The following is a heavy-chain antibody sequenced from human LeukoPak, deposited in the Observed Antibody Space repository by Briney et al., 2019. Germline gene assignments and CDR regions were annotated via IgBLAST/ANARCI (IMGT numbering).Heavy chain of an antibody. CDR2: ISSSSSYI. D-gene: IGHD6-19*01. V-gene: IGHV3-21*01. Sequence: GGSLRLSCAASGFTFSSYSMNWVRQAPGKGLEWVSSISSSSSYIYYADSVEGRFSISGDNAKNSLYLQMNSLRAEDTAVYYCARPRAVAGGGYDYWGQGTLVTVSP. J-gene: IGHJ4*02. CDR3: ARPRAVAGGGYDY. CDR1: GFTFSSYS.